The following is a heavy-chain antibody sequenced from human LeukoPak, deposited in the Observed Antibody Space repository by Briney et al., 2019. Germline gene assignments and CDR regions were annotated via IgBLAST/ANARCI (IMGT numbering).Heavy chain of an antibody. V-gene: IGHV4-31*03. CDR1: GGSISSGGYY. D-gene: IGHD3-22*01. Sequence: PSETLSLTCTVSGGSISSGGYYWSWIRQHPGKGLEWIGYIYYSGSTYYNPSLKSRVTISVDTSKNQFSLKLSSVTAADTAVYYCARDTYSSGYYDYWGQGTLVTVSS. CDR2: IYYSGST. CDR3: ARDTYSSGYYDY. J-gene: IGHJ4*02.